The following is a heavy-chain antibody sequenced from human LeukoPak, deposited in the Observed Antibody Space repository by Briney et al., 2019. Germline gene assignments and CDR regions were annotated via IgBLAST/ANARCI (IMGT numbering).Heavy chain of an antibody. J-gene: IGHJ4*02. Sequence: PEGSLRLSCAASGLTFSYYSMSWVRQAPGKGLEWVANINEDGSENYYVDSVKGRFTISRDNAKNSLYLQMNSLRAEDTAVYYCAKDREPYYYDSSGSYFDYWGQGTLVTVSS. CDR2: INEDGSEN. D-gene: IGHD3-22*01. CDR1: GLTFSYYS. V-gene: IGHV3-7*03. CDR3: AKDREPYYYDSSGSYFDY.